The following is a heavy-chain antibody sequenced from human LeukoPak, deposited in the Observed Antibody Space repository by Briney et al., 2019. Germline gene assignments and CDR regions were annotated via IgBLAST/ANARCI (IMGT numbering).Heavy chain of an antibody. D-gene: IGHD1-26*01. CDR3: ARGLGGSYVSAHFDY. J-gene: IGHJ4*02. V-gene: IGHV1-46*01. Sequence: GASVKVSCKASGYTFTSYYMHWVRQAPGQGLEWMGIINLSGGSTSYAQKFQGRVTMTRDTSTSTVYMELSSLRSEDTAVYYCARGLGGSYVSAHFDYWGQGTLVTVSS. CDR1: GYTFTSYY. CDR2: INLSGGST.